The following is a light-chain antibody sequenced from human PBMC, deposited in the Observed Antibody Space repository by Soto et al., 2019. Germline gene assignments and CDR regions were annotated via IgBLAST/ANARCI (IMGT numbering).Light chain of an antibody. CDR1: QSVNNY. J-gene: IGKJ4*01. V-gene: IGKV3-11*01. Sequence: EIVLTQSPATLSLSPGERATLSCRASQSVNNYLAWYQQRPGQDPRLLIYDVSNRATGIPARFRGSGSGTDFTLTNSSLGPEDSAVYFCQQRRNWPWLTFGGGTRVEIK. CDR3: QQRRNWPWLT. CDR2: DVS.